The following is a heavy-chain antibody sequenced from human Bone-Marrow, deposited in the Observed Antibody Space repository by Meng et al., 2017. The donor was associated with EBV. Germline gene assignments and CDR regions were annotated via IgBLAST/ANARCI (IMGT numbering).Heavy chain of an antibody. J-gene: IGHJ5*02. D-gene: IGHD2-21*02. V-gene: IGHV4-4*02. Sequence: QVSLQGSGTGLGRPSGSRYFTCAASGGSIRSSNWWSWVRQPPGKGLEWIGEIYHSGSTNYNPSLKSRVTISVDKSKNQFSLKLSSVTAADTAVYYCARAWSVTSGFDPWGQGTLVTVSS. CDR1: GGSIRSSNW. CDR3: ARAWSVTSGFDP. CDR2: IYHSGST.